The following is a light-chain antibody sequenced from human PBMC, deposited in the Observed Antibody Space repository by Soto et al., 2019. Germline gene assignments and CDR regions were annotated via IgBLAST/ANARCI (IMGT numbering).Light chain of an antibody. V-gene: IGLV2-14*01. CDR2: EVT. CDR3: GSYASATLI. CDR1: NSDIGAYDY. Sequence: QSVLTQPASVSGSPGQSITISCTGSNSDIGAYDYVSWYQQHPGKPPTLLIYEVTFRPSGVPNRFSGSKSGNMATLTISGLLTEDEADYYCGSYASATLIFGGGTKLTVL. J-gene: IGLJ2*01.